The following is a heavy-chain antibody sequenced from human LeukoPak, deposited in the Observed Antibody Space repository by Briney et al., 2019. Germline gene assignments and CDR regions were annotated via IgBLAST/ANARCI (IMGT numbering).Heavy chain of an antibody. CDR1: GYSISSGYY. J-gene: IGHJ5*02. CDR3: ARADGDHPNWFDP. Sequence: PSETLSLTCAVSGYSISSGYYWGWIRQPPGKGLEWIGYIYHSGSTYYNPSLKSRVTISVDRSKNQFSLKLSSVTAADTAVYYCARADGDHPNWFDPWGQGTLVTVSS. D-gene: IGHD4-17*01. CDR2: IYHSGST. V-gene: IGHV4-38-2*01.